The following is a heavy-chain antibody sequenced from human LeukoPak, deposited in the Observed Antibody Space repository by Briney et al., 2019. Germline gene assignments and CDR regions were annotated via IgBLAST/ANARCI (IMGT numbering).Heavy chain of an antibody. Sequence: PGGSLRLSCAASGFTCDEFAMHWVRRAPGKGLEWVSFVSGDGGRTDYADSVKGRFTISRDNSKNSLYLQMNSLTAEDTAFYFCARDRMSRAPTYFHHWGQGTLVTVSA. CDR1: GFTCDEFA. CDR2: VSGDGGRT. J-gene: IGHJ1*01. CDR3: ARDRMSRAPTYFHH. D-gene: IGHD2-2*01. V-gene: IGHV3-43*02.